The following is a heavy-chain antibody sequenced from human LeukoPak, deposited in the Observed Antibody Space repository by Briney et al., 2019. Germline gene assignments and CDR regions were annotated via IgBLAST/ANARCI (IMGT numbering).Heavy chain of an antibody. Sequence: GASVKVSCKVSGYTLTELSMHWVRQAPGKGLEWMGGFDLEDGETIYAQRFQGRVTMTEDTSTDTASMELSSLRSEDTAVYYCATVKGQLVQYNYYGMDVWGQGTTVTVSS. V-gene: IGHV1-24*01. CDR3: ATVKGQLVQYNYYGMDV. D-gene: IGHD6-6*01. CDR1: GYTLTELS. CDR2: FDLEDGET. J-gene: IGHJ6*02.